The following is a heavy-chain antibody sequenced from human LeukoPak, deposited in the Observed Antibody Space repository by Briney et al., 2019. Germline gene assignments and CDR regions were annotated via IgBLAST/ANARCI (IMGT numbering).Heavy chain of an antibody. CDR2: IYYSGST. J-gene: IGHJ2*01. D-gene: IGHD3-22*01. Sequence: SETLSLTCTVSGGSISSRSYYWGWIRQPPGKGLEWIGYIYYSGSTNYNPSLKSRVTISVDTSKNQFSLKLSSVTAADTAVYYCAREVYYYDSSGPGWYFDLWGRGTLVTVSS. CDR1: GGSISSRSYY. V-gene: IGHV4-61*01. CDR3: AREVYYYDSSGPGWYFDL.